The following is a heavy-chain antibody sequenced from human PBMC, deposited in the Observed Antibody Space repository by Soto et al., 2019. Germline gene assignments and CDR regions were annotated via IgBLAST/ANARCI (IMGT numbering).Heavy chain of an antibody. CDR3: ARSSCGESFDY. CDR1: GGSISSGDYY. V-gene: IGHV4-30-4*01. J-gene: IGHJ4*02. CDR2: IYYSGST. Sequence: QVQLQESGPGLVKPSQTLSLTCTVSGGSISSGDYYWSWIRQPPGKGLEWIGYIYYSGSTYYNPSLESLVILSVYRSKSQFSLKLGSVTAADTAVYYCARSSCGESFDYWGQGTLVTASS. D-gene: IGHD4-17*01.